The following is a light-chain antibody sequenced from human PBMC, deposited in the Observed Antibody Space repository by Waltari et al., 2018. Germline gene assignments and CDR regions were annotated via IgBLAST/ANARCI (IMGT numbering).Light chain of an antibody. V-gene: IGKV3D-15*01. J-gene: IGKJ4*01. CDR3: QQYTNWPLS. CDR1: QSVSTN. CDR2: DAS. Sequence: EIVLTQSPDTLSLSPGERATLSCRASQSVSTNLAWYQQRPGQAPRLLIFDASARATDIPDRFSGSGSATDFTLIVNGLEPEDFAIYYCQQYTNWPLSFGGGTKVEIK.